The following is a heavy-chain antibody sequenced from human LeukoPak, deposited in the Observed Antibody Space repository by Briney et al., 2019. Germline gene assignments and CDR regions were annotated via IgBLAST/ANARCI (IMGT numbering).Heavy chain of an antibody. V-gene: IGHV4-59*01. CDR2: IDYSGTT. J-gene: IGHJ5*02. Sequence: SETLSLTCTVSGGSIRSDHWSWIRQPPGKGLEFIGYIDYSGTTDYNPSLKSRVTISVDTSKTQFSLTLRSVTAADTAVYYCARAHDYGDYKKWFDPWAREPWSPSPQ. D-gene: IGHD4-17*01. CDR1: GGSIRSDH. CDR3: ARAHDYGDYKKWFDP.